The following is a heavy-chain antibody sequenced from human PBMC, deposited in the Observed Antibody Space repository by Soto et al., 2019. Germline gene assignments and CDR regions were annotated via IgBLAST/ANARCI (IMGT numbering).Heavy chain of an antibody. J-gene: IGHJ6*02. V-gene: IGHV4-30-2*01. Sequence: ASETLSLTCAVSGGSISSGGYSWSWIRQPPGKGLEWIGYIYHSGSTYYNPSLKSRVTISVDRSKNQFSLKMNSVTAADTAVYYCARHPLTLLRGVNYYNYYGMDVWGQGTTVTVSS. D-gene: IGHD3-10*01. CDR1: GGSISSGGYS. CDR2: IYHSGST. CDR3: ARHPLTLLRGVNYYNYYGMDV.